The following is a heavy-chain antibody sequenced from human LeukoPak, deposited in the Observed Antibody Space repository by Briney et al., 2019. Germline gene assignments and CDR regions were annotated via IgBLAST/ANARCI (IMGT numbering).Heavy chain of an antibody. D-gene: IGHD1-26*01. CDR2: ISYDGSNK. CDR3: AKGQASFDY. CDR1: GFTFSSYG. V-gene: IGHV3-30*18. Sequence: GGSLRLSCAASGFTFSSYGMHWVRQAPGKGLEWVAVISYDGSNKYYADSVKGRFTISRDNSKNTLYLQMNSLRAEDTAVYYCAKGQASFDYWGQGTQVSDCS. J-gene: IGHJ4*02.